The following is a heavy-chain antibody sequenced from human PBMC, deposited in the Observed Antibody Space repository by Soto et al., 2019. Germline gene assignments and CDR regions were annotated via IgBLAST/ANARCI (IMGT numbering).Heavy chain of an antibody. CDR2: ISYDGSNK. CDR3: TTDPWYSKSHHYVMDL. Sequence: PGGSLRLSCAASGFIFSRYAMHWVRQAPGKGLEWVAVISYDGSNKNYADSVKGRFTISRDDSRNTLYLQLNSLKTEDTAVYFCTTDPWYSKSHHYVMDLWGLGTTVTVSS. V-gene: IGHV3-30*04. D-gene: IGHD6-13*01. J-gene: IGHJ6*02. CDR1: GFIFSRYA.